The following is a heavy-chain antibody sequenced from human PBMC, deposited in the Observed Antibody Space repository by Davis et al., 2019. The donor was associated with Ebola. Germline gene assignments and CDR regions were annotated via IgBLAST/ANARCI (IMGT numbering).Heavy chain of an antibody. Sequence: GESLKISCAASGFTFSDYYMSWIRQAPGKGLEWVSYISSSSSYTNYADSVKGRFTISRDNAKNSLYLQMNSLRAEDTAVYYCATGITMTGTFDIWGQGTMVTVSS. J-gene: IGHJ3*02. D-gene: IGHD3-22*01. V-gene: IGHV3-11*06. CDR3: ATGITMTGTFDI. CDR2: ISSSSSYT. CDR1: GFTFSDYY.